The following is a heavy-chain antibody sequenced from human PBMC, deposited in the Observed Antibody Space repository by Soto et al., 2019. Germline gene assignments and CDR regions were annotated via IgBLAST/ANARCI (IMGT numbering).Heavy chain of an antibody. Sequence: EVQLVESGGGLVQPGGSLRLSCAASGFTFSAYAMSWVRQAPGKGLEWVSGISTSGGSTYYADSVKGRFTISRDNSKHTLYLQMNSLRAEDTAVYYCAKDSDYSDLKSYFDFWGQGTLVTVSS. CDR1: GFTFSAYA. J-gene: IGHJ4*02. V-gene: IGHV3-23*04. CDR3: AKDSDYSDLKSYFDF. D-gene: IGHD4-17*01. CDR2: ISTSGGST.